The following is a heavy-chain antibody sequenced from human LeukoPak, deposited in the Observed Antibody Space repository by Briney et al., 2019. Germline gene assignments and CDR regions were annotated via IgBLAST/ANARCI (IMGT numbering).Heavy chain of an antibody. CDR3: ATYVPAGAFDI. CDR2: ISYDGSNK. D-gene: IGHD2-2*01. CDR1: GFTFSSYG. Sequence: GGSLRLSCAASGFTFSSYGMHWVRQAPGKGLEWVAVISYDGSNKYYADSVKGRFTISRDNSKNTLYLQMNSLRAEDTAVYYCATYVPAGAFDIWGQGTMVTVSS. J-gene: IGHJ3*02. V-gene: IGHV3-30*03.